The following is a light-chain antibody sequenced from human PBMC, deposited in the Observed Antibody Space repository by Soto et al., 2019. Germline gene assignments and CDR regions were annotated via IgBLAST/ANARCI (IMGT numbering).Light chain of an antibody. V-gene: IGKV1-5*01. CDR2: DAS. Sequence: IQMTQSPSTLSGSVGDRVTITCRASQSISSWLAWYQQKPGKAPKLLIYDASTLQSGVPSRYSGSGSGTEFTLTISNLQPDDFATYYCQQYESYSPWTFGQGTKVDIK. CDR1: QSISSW. J-gene: IGKJ1*01. CDR3: QQYESYSPWT.